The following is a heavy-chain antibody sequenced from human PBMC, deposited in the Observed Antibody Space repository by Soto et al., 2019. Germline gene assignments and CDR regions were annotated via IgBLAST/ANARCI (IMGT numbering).Heavy chain of an antibody. V-gene: IGHV4-34*01. CDR2: INHSGST. J-gene: IGHJ4*02. Sequence: QVQLQQWGAGLLKPSETLSLTCAVYGGSFSGYYWSWIRQPPGKGLEWIGEINHSGSTNYNPSLKSRFTISVDTSKSQFSLKLSSVTAAGTAVYYCARGKQLVRGNYFDYWGQGPLVTVSS. CDR1: GGSFSGYY. D-gene: IGHD6-6*01. CDR3: ARGKQLVRGNYFDY.